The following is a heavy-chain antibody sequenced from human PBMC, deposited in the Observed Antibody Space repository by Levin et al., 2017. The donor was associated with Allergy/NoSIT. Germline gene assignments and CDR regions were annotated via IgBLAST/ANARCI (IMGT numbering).Heavy chain of an antibody. V-gene: IGHV5-51*01. CDR3: ARKGILTGYYRLVWPYYFDY. CDR2: IYPGDSDT. D-gene: IGHD3-9*01. J-gene: IGHJ4*02. Sequence: ASVKVSCKGSGYSFTSYWIGWVRQMPGKGLEWMGIIYPGDSDTRYSPSFQGQVTISADKSISTAYLQWSSLKASDTAMYYCARKGILTGYYRLVWPYYFDYWGQGTLVTVSS. CDR1: GYSFTSYW.